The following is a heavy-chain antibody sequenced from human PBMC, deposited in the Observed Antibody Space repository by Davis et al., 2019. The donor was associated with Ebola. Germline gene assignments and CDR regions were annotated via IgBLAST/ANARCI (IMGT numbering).Heavy chain of an antibody. D-gene: IGHD3-16*01. J-gene: IGHJ6*04. Sequence: GESLKISCAASGFTFSSYWMSWVRQAPGKGLEWVANIKQDGSEKYYVDSVKGRFTISRDNAKNSLYLQMNSLRDEDTAVYYCARDRRGLSYYYYYGMDVWGKGTTVTVSS. CDR1: GFTFSSYW. V-gene: IGHV3-7*01. CDR2: IKQDGSEK. CDR3: ARDRRGLSYYYYYGMDV.